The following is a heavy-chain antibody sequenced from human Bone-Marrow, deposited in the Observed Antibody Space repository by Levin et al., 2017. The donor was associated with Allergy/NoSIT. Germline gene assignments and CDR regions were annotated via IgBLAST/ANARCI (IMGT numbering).Heavy chain of an antibody. V-gene: IGHV3-30*03. CDR2: ISYDGSYT. CDR1: GSSC. Sequence: GGSLRLSCADSGSSCMHWVRQAPGKGLEWLAVISYDGSYTYYADSMKGRLSISRDSSENTVNLQMSSLRPEDTAFYFCARGFLHSGYFRNWDQGTLVTVSS. D-gene: IGHD2-21*01. CDR3: ARGFLHSGYFRN. J-gene: IGHJ1*01.